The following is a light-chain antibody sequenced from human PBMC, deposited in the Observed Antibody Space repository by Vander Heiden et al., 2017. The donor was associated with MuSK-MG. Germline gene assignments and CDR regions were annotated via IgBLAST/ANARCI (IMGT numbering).Light chain of an antibody. J-gene: IGKJ1*01. CDR3: QQNDNTPWA. CDR2: AAS. V-gene: IGKV1-39*01. Sequence: DTPMTPSPPSLSASVGDRVTIPCQASQGISNYLNWYQQKPGKAPKLLIYAASNLQSGVPSRFSGSGSGTDFTLTISSLQPEDFATYYCQQNDNTPWAFGQGTKVEIK. CDR1: QGISNY.